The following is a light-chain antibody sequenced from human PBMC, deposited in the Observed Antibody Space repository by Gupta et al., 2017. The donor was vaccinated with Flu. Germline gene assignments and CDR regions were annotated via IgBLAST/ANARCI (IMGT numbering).Light chain of an antibody. Sequence: PSSLAASVGDRLSITCRASQNSSNYLSWYQGRPGKAPKLLIYAVSRLQSGVPSRFSGSGSGTDFTLTISRLQPEDFATYYCLQADDPPKTFGQGTKLEV. CDR2: AVS. V-gene: IGKV1-39*01. CDR1: QNSSNY. CDR3: LQADDPPKT. J-gene: IGKJ1*01.